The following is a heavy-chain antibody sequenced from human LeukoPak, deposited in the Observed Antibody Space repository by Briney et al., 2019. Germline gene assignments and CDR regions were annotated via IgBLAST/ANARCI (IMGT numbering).Heavy chain of an antibody. CDR3: ARQHDFWSGYYYYYYMDV. D-gene: IGHD3-3*01. J-gene: IGHJ6*03. CDR2: TYHSGST. Sequence: PSETLSLTCAVSGYSISSGYYWGWIRQPPGKGLEWIGSTYHSGSTYYNPSLKSRVTISVDTSKNQFSLKLSSVTAADTAVYYCARQHDFWSGYYYYYYMDVWGKGTTVTVSS. CDR1: GYSISSGYY. V-gene: IGHV4-38-2*01.